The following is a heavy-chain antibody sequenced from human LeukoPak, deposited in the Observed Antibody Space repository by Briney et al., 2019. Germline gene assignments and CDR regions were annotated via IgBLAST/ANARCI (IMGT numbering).Heavy chain of an antibody. CDR3: ASSKLWVKGQLDY. V-gene: IGHV4-34*01. CDR1: GGSFSGYY. Sequence: SETLSLTCAVYGGSFSGYYWSWIRQPPGKGLEWIGEINHSGSTNYNPSLKSRVTISVDTSKNQFSLKLSSVTAADTAVYYCASSKLWVKGQLDYWGQGTLVTVSS. CDR2: INHSGST. J-gene: IGHJ4*02. D-gene: IGHD5-18*01.